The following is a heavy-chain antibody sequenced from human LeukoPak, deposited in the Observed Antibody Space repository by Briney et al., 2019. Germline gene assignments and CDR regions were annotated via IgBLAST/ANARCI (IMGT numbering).Heavy chain of an antibody. CDR3: ARDGGGLGRGIDY. D-gene: IGHD3-16*01. V-gene: IGHV4-30-2*01. CDR1: GGSISSGGYS. CDR2: MYHSGRT. Sequence: SETLSLTCAVSGGSISSGGYSWGWIRQPPGKGLEWIGYMYHSGRTYYNPSLKSRVTISVDRSKNQFSLRLSSVTAADTAVYYCARDGGGLGRGIDYWGQGTLVTVSS. J-gene: IGHJ4*02.